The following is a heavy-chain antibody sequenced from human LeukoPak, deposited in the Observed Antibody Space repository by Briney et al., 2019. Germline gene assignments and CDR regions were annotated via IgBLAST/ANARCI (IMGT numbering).Heavy chain of an antibody. V-gene: IGHV3-23*01. Sequence: GGSLRLSCVASGFTFGTYAMSWVRQAPGKGLEWVSVITGSGSTTYYADSVKGRFTISRENSKSTLYLQMNSLRAEDTAVYYCVKDLGRYRNNCFDYWGQGTLVTVSS. D-gene: IGHD1-26*01. J-gene: IGHJ4*02. CDR1: GFTFGTYA. CDR2: ITGSGSTT. CDR3: VKDLGRYRNNCFDY.